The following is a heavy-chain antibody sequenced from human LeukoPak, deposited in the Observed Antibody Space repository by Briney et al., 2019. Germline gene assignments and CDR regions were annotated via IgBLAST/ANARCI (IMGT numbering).Heavy chain of an antibody. CDR1: GFTFSDYF. D-gene: IGHD6-13*01. V-gene: IGHV3-11*01. Sequence: PGGSLRLSCAASGFTFSDYFMSWIRQAPGKGLEWVSYINSSGSTIYYADSVKGRFTISRDNAKNSLYLQMNSLRAEDTAVYYCASIAAAGTGYYYYYMDVWGKGTTVTVSS. CDR3: ASIAAAGTGYYYYYMDV. CDR2: INSSGSTI. J-gene: IGHJ6*03.